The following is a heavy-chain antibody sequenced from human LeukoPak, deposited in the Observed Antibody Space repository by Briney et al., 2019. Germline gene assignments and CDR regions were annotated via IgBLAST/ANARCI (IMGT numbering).Heavy chain of an antibody. D-gene: IGHD1-14*01. J-gene: IGHJ3*02. Sequence: GVSLRLSCAASGFTFCSYAMSWVRQAPGKGLEWVSAISGSGGSTYYADSVTGRFTISRDNAKNTLYLQMNSLRVEDTAVYYCVRPGRVITALDTFDIWGQGTMVTVSS. CDR3: VRPGRVITALDTFDI. CDR1: GFTFCSYA. V-gene: IGHV3-23*01. CDR2: ISGSGGST.